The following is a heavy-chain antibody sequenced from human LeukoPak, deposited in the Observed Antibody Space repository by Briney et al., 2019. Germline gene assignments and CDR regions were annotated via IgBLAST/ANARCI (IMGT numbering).Heavy chain of an antibody. CDR3: ARGVGATTPFDP. V-gene: IGHV1-46*01. CDR1: GYTFTSYY. J-gene: IGHJ5*02. CDR2: INPSGGST. Sequence: ASVKVSCKASGYTFTSYYMHWVRQAPGQGLEWMGIINPSGGSTSYTQKFQGRVTMTRDMSTSTVYMELSSLRSEDTAVYYCARGVGATTPFDPWGQGTLVTVSS. D-gene: IGHD1-26*01.